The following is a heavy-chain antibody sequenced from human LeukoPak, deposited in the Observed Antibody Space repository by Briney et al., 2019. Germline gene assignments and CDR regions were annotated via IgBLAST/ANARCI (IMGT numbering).Heavy chain of an antibody. CDR1: GYTFTGYY. CDR2: INPNSGGT. Sequence: GASVKVSCKASGYTFTGYYMHWVRQAPGQGLEWMGWINPNSGGTNYAQKFQGRVTMTRDTSISTAYMELSRLRSDDTAVYYCAQDYYDSSGYYEQHWGQGTLVTVSS. J-gene: IGHJ1*01. CDR3: AQDYYDSSGYYEQH. V-gene: IGHV1-2*02. D-gene: IGHD3-22*01.